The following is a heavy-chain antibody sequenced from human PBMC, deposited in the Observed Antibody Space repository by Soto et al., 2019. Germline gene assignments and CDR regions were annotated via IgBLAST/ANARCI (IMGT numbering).Heavy chain of an antibody. CDR2: IYYSGRT. J-gene: IGHJ4*02. V-gene: IGHV4-39*01. D-gene: IGHD2-21*02. CDR3: ARQRTTVVTQAYFDH. Sequence: ETLSLTCIVSGESISSSSYYWGWIRQPPGKGLEWIGSIYYSGRTYYNPSFKSRVTISIDTSKNQFPLKLSSVTATDTAVYYCARQRTTVVTQAYFDHWGQGALVTVSS. CDR1: GESISSSSYY.